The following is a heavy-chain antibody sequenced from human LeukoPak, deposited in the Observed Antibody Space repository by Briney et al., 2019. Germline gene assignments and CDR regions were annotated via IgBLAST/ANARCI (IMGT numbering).Heavy chain of an antibody. CDR2: TNPSGTGT. CDR3: ATDHSMANTAWWFDP. J-gene: IGHJ5*02. D-gene: IGHD5-24*01. Sequence: ASVKVSCKASGYTITNNYMHWVRQAPGQGPEWMGVTNPSGTGTSYAQKFQGRITMSRDTSTSTVYMELSSLRSEDTAFYYCATDHSMANTAWWFDPWGQGTLVTVSS. CDR1: GYTITNNY. V-gene: IGHV1-46*01.